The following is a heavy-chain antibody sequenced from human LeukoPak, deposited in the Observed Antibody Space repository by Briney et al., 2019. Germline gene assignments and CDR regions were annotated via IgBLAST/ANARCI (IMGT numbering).Heavy chain of an antibody. Sequence: TSETLSLTCTVSGGSISGYYWSWIRQPPGKGLEWIGYIYYSVSTNYNPSLKSRVTISVDTSKNQFSLNLSSVTAADTAVYYCARGGWLQLPRDGGQGTLVTVSS. CDR2: IYYSVST. CDR1: GGSISGYY. D-gene: IGHD5-24*01. J-gene: IGHJ4*02. CDR3: ARGGWLQLPRD. V-gene: IGHV4-59*08.